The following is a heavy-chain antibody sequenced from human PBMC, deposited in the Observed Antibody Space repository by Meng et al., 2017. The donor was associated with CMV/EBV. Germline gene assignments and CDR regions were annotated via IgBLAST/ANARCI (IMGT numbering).Heavy chain of an antibody. V-gene: IGHV3-11*04. CDR1: GFNFNDYY. CDR2: ISSTGTTN. CDR3: ARSLNIATRPGRDFDY. J-gene: IGHJ4*02. Sequence: GESLKISCAASGFNFNDYYLSWIRQAPGRGLEWISYISSTGTTNFYTGSVKGRFTISRDNGKSSLYLQMNSLRAEDTAVYYCARSLNIATRPGRDFDYWGQGALVTVSS. D-gene: IGHD6-6*01.